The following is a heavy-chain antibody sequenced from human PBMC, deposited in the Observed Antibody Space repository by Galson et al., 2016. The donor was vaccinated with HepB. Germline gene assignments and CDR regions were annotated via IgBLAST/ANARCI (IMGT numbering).Heavy chain of an antibody. CDR1: GFTFSSYS. D-gene: IGHD3-16*01. V-gene: IGHV3-48*02. CDR2: INNRSSRI. CDR3: ALRGGA. Sequence: SLRLPCPASGFTFSSYSMNWVRQAPGNGLEWVSYINNRSSRIYYADFVKGRFTISRDNAKNSLYLQMNRLRDEYPVVYYRALRGGAWGQGTLVTVSS. J-gene: IGHJ4*02.